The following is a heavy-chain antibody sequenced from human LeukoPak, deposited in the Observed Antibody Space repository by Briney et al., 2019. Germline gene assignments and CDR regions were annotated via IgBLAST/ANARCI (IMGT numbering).Heavy chain of an antibody. CDR2: IYPGDSDT. J-gene: IGHJ6*04. CDR1: GYSFTSYW. V-gene: IGHV5-51*01. D-gene: IGHD3-10*01. Sequence: GESLKISCKGSGYSFTSYWIGWVRQMPGKGLEWMGIIYPGDSDTRYSPSFQGQVTISADKSISTACLQWSSLKASDTAMYYCARHNHDGSGSYYNLGEVDGMDVWGKGTTVTVSS. CDR3: ARHNHDGSGSYYNLGEVDGMDV.